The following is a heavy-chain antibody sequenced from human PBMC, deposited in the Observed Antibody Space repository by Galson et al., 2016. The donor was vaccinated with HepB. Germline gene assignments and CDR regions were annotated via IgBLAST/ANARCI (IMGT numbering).Heavy chain of an antibody. Sequence: SVKVSCKASGGTFSSYAISWVRQAPGQGLEWMGGIIPIFAPANYTQKFQGRVTITADESPSTAYMELSSLRSEDTAVYYCARKPCSGGSCQYYFDYWGQGTLVTVSS. J-gene: IGHJ4*02. CDR2: IIPIFAPA. CDR1: GGTFSSYA. V-gene: IGHV1-69*13. D-gene: IGHD2-15*01. CDR3: ARKPCSGGSCQYYFDY.